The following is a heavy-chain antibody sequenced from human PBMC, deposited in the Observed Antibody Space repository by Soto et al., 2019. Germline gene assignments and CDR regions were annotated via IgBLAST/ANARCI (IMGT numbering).Heavy chain of an antibody. CDR1: GYTFNTYF. CDR2: ISPHNGNT. V-gene: IGHV1-18*01. D-gene: IGHD2-21*01. CDR3: ARDTSNSFDY. J-gene: IGHJ4*02. Sequence: HVQLVQSGGELKKPGASVKVSCNTSGYTFNTYFITWVRQAPGQGLEWMGWISPHNGNTNYAEKFQGRVTMTTDTITKTAYMXXXXXXXXXXAXYYCARDTSNSFDYWGQGTLVTV.